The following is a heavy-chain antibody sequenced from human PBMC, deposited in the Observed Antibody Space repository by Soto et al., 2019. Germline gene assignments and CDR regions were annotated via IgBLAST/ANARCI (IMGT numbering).Heavy chain of an antibody. CDR3: ARAVDTYVVRVAFDV. Sequence: PGGSLRLSCAASEFAVGSNHMSWVRQAPGKGLEWVSSIHSDDYTYYADSVKGRFIISRDNSKNTLSLQMNSLRAEDAAIYYCARAVDTYVVRVAFDVWGPGTMVTVSS. D-gene: IGHD3-22*01. V-gene: IGHV3-66*01. CDR2: IHSDDYT. CDR1: EFAVGSNH. J-gene: IGHJ3*01.